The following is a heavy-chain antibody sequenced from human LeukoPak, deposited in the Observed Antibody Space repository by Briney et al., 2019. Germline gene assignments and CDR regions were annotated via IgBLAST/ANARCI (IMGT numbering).Heavy chain of an antibody. J-gene: IGHJ4*01. D-gene: IGHD4-11*01. CDR1: GGSVSTYY. CDR3: AKGPYTNFFDS. Sequence: SETLSLTCTVSGGSVSTYYWSWIRQPAGKGLEWIGRIYISGRTNYNPSLESRVAVSLDTSKNQFSLKLYSVTAADTAVYYCAKGPYTNFFDSWGHGTLVTVSS. V-gene: IGHV4-4*07. CDR2: IYISGRT.